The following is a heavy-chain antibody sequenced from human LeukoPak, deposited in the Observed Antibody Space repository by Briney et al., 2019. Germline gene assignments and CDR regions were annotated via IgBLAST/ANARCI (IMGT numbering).Heavy chain of an antibody. Sequence: PGGSLGLSCAASGFTFSSYAMHWVRQAPGKGLEWVAVISYDGSNKYYADSVKGRFTISRDNSKNTLYLQMNSLRAEDTAVYYCARGALVGAFDIWDQGTMVTVSS. V-gene: IGHV3-30-3*01. D-gene: IGHD2-8*02. J-gene: IGHJ3*02. CDR2: ISYDGSNK. CDR1: GFTFSSYA. CDR3: ARGALVGAFDI.